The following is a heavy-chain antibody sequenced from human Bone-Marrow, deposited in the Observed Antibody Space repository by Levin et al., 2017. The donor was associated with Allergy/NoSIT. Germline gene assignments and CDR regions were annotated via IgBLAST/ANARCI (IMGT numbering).Heavy chain of an antibody. CDR1: GFTFSSYW. CDR3: VRAKPVVDAPTGADY. Sequence: ASVKVSCAASGFTFSSYWMHWVRQVPGKGLVWVSRINSDAGSMSYADSVKGRFTISRDNAENTLYLQMNSLRVEDTAVYYCVRAKPVVDAPTGADYWGQGTLVTVSS. J-gene: IGHJ4*02. V-gene: IGHV3-74*01. CDR2: INSDAGSM. D-gene: IGHD2-15*01.